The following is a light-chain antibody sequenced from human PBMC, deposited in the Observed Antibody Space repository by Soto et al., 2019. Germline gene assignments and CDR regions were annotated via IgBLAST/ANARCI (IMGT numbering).Light chain of an antibody. V-gene: IGLV2-14*01. CDR3: SSYSGISHWV. CDR2: KVT. CDR1: SSDIGAYDY. J-gene: IGLJ3*02. Sequence: QSALTQPASVSGSPGQSITISCTGTSSDIGAYDYVSWYQQHPGKAPKLMIYKVTSRPSGVSIRFSGSKSGSAASLTISGLQADDEADYYCSSYSGISHWVFGGGTKLTVL.